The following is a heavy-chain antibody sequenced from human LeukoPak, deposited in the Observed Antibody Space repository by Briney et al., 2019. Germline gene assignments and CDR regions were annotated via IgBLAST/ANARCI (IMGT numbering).Heavy chain of an antibody. D-gene: IGHD4-11*01. CDR3: ARERTVTHYPWFDL. CDR1: GYTFTGYY. J-gene: IGHJ5*02. CDR2: INPNSGGT. Sequence: GASVKVSCKASGYTFTGYYMHWVRQAPGQGLEWMGWINPNSGGTNYAQKFQGRVTMTRDTSISTAYMELSRLRSDDTAVYYCARERTVTHYPWFDLWGQGTLVTVSS. V-gene: IGHV1-2*02.